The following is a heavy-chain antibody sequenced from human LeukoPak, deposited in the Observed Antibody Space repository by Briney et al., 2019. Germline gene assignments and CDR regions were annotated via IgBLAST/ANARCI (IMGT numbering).Heavy chain of an antibody. CDR1: GFTFSSYE. CDR3: ARERYDFWSGGGFDY. V-gene: IGHV3-48*03. J-gene: IGHJ4*02. Sequence: GGSLRLSSAASGFTFSSYEMNWVRQAPGKGLEWVSYISSSGSTTYYADSVKGRFTFSRDNAKNSLYLQMNSLRAEDTAVYYCARERYDFWSGGGFDYWGQGTLVTVSS. D-gene: IGHD3-3*01. CDR2: ISSSGSTT.